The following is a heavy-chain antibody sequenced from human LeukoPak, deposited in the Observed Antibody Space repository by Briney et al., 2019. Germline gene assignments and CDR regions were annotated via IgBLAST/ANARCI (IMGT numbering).Heavy chain of an antibody. V-gene: IGHV3-15*01. D-gene: IGHD2-2*01. J-gene: IGHJ6*03. Sequence: PSETLSLTCTVSGGSISGNYWSWIRQPPGKGLEWVGRIKSKTDGGTTDYAAPVKGRFTISRDDSKNTLSLQMNSLKTEDTAVYYCTTCVVPAAIYYMDVWGKGTTVTVSS. CDR1: GGSISGNY. CDR2: IKSKTDGGTT. CDR3: TTCVVPAAIYYMDV.